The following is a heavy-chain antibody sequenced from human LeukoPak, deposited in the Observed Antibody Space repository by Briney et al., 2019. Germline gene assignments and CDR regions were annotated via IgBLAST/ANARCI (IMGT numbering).Heavy chain of an antibody. D-gene: IGHD6-19*01. J-gene: IGHJ2*01. CDR1: GFTFSSYA. CDR2: ISGSGGST. V-gene: IGHV3-23*01. Sequence: GGSLRLSCAASGFTFSSYAMSWVRQAPGKGLEWVSAISGSGGSTYYADSVKGRFTISRDNSKNTLYLQMNSLRAEDTTVYYCAKDSSGWTSDWYFDLWGRGTLVTVSS. CDR3: AKDSSGWTSDWYFDL.